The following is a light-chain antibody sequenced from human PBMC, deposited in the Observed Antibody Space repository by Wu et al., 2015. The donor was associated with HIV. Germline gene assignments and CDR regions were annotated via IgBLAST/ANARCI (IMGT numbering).Light chain of an antibody. CDR3: HQYGSSPRT. Sequence: IVLTQSPGTLSLSPGERATLSCRASQSVSSDYLAWYQQKPGQAPRLPIYGASSRATGIPDRFSGSGSGTDFTLTISRLEPEDSAVFYCHQYGSSPRTFGQGTKVEIK. J-gene: IGKJ1*01. V-gene: IGKV3-20*01. CDR1: QSVSSDY. CDR2: GAS.